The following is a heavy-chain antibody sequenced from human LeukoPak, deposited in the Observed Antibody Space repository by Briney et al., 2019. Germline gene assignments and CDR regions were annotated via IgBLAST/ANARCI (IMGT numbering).Heavy chain of an antibody. D-gene: IGHD3-22*01. CDR1: GFTFGDYA. CDR3: TSQSQAYYYDSSGYPH. CDR2: IRSKAYGGTT. J-gene: IGHJ4*02. Sequence: GGSLRLSCTASGFTFGDYAMSWFRQAPGKGLEWVGFIRSKAYGGTTEYAASVKGRFTISRDDSKSIAYLQMNSLKTEDTAVYYCTSQSQAYYYDSSGYPHWGQGTLVTVSS. V-gene: IGHV3-49*03.